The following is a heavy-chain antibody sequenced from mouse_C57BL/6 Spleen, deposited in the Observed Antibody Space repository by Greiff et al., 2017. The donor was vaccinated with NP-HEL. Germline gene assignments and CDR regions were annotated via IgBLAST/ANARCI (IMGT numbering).Heavy chain of an antibody. CDR3: ARGGIFATAEDYYAMDY. Sequence: QVQLKQSGAELARPGASVKMSCKASGYTFTSYTMHWVKQRPGQGLEWIGYINPSSGYNKYNQKFKDKATLTADKSSSTAYMQLSSLTSEDSAVYYCARGGIFATAEDYYAMDYWGQGTSVTVSS. J-gene: IGHJ4*01. CDR1: GYTFTSYT. V-gene: IGHV1-4*01. CDR2: INPSSGYN. D-gene: IGHD1-2*01.